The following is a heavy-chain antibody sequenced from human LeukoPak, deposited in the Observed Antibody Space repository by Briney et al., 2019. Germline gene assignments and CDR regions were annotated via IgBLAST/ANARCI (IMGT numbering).Heavy chain of an antibody. V-gene: IGHV1-2*02. CDR3: AREGDYAGVDP. D-gene: IGHD4-17*01. CDR1: GYTFTADY. J-gene: IGHJ5*02. Sequence: ASVKVSCKASGYTFTADYIHWVRQAPGQGLEWMGWINPNSGATHYPQKFQDRVTMTRDTSISTAYMELSRLRSDDTAVYYCAREGDYAGVDPWGQGTLVTVSS. CDR2: INPNSGAT.